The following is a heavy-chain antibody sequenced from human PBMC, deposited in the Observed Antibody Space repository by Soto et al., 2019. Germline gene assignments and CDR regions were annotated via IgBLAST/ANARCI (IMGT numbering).Heavy chain of an antibody. J-gene: IGHJ4*02. CDR1: GFTFSSYA. Sequence: GGSLRLSCAASGFTFSSYAMSWVRQAPGKGLEWVSAISGSGGSTYYADSVKGRFTISRDNSKNTLYLRMNSLRAEDTAVYYCAKVKYYYDSSGYYFDYWGQGTLVTVSS. D-gene: IGHD3-22*01. V-gene: IGHV3-23*01. CDR3: AKVKYYYDSSGYYFDY. CDR2: ISGSGGST.